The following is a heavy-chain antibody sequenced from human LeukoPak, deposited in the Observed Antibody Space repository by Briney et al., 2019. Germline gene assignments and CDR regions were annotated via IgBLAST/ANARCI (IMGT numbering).Heavy chain of an antibody. Sequence: GESLKISSKGSGYSFTSYWIGWVRQMPGKGLEWMGIIYPGDSDTRYSPSFQGQVTISADKSITTAYLQRSSLKASDTAMYYCARRYCSGASCYPDYWGQGTLVTVSS. D-gene: IGHD2-15*01. CDR2: IYPGDSDT. V-gene: IGHV5-51*01. J-gene: IGHJ4*02. CDR3: ARRYCSGASCYPDY. CDR1: GYSFTSYW.